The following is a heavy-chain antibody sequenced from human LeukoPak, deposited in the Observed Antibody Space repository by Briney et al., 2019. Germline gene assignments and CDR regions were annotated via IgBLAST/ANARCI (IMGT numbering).Heavy chain of an antibody. CDR1: GGSISSYY. V-gene: IGHV4-59*01. J-gene: IGHJ5*02. Sequence: LETLSLTCTVSGGSISSYYWSWIRQTPGKGLEWIGYIYSSGSTNYNPSLKSRVTISIDTSKNQFSLNLSSVTAADTAVYYCARVDLYSSSWRASNWFDPWGQGTLVTVSS. CDR2: IYSSGST. D-gene: IGHD6-13*01. CDR3: ARVDLYSSSWRASNWFDP.